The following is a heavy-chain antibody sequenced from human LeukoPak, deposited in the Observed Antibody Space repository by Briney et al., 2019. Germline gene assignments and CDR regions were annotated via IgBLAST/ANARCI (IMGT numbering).Heavy chain of an antibody. J-gene: IGHJ4*02. Sequence: PGGSLRLSCAASGLTFSSHWMHWVRQAPGKGLVWVSRITNDGSSTTYADSVKGRFTISRDNAKNMLYLQVNSLRAEDTAVYYCASSGSYRFDYWGQGTLVTVSS. CDR2: ITNDGSST. CDR1: GLTFSSHW. CDR3: ASSGSYRFDY. V-gene: IGHV3-74*01. D-gene: IGHD1-26*01.